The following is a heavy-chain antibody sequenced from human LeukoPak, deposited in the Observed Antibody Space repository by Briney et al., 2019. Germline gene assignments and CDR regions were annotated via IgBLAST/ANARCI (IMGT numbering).Heavy chain of an antibody. CDR2: IYYDGSNK. CDR1: GFTFSRNG. CDR3: ARDLLYSGSYSWYFDL. V-gene: IGHV3-33*01. J-gene: IGHJ2*01. D-gene: IGHD1-26*01. Sequence: PGRSLRLSCAASGFTFSRNGMHWARQAPGKGLEWVALIYYDGSNKYYVDSVKGRFTISRDNSKNMLYLQMNSLRAEDTAVYYCARDLLYSGSYSWYFDLWGRGIPVTVSS.